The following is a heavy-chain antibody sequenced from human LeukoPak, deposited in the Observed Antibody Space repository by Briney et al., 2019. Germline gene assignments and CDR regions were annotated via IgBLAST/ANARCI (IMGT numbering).Heavy chain of an antibody. CDR3: AKRGVVIRVILVGFHKEAYYFDS. V-gene: IGHV3-23*01. CDR1: GITLSNYG. J-gene: IGHJ4*02. D-gene: IGHD3-22*01. Sequence: GGSLRLSCVVSGITLSNYGMSWFRQAPGKGLEWVAGIIVSGGGTNYADSVRGRFTISRDNPKNTLYLQMNSLRAEDTAVYFCAKRGVVIRVILVGFHKEAYYFDSWGQGALVTVSS. CDR2: IIVSGGGT.